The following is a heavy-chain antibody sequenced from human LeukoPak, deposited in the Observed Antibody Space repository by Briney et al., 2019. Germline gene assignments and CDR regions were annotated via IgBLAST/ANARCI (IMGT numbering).Heavy chain of an antibody. CDR1: GFTFSTYA. CDR2: IKSKTDGGTT. V-gene: IGHV3-15*01. J-gene: IGHJ4*02. D-gene: IGHD5-18*01. CDR3: TTDAAGYNYGSLGY. Sequence: PGGSLRLSCAASGFTFSTYAMNWVRQAPGKGLEWVGRIKSKTDGGTTDYVAPVKGRFTISRDDSKNTVYLQMNSLKTEDTAVYYCTTDAAGYNYGSLGYWGQGTLVTVSS.